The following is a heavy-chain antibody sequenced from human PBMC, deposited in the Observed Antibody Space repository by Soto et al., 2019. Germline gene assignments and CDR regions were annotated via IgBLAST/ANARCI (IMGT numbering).Heavy chain of an antibody. CDR3: ARSPTRYCSSTSCPGYYYGMDV. Sequence: QVQLVQSGAEVKKPGSSVKVSCKASGGTFSSYAISWVRQAPGQGLEWMGGIIPIFGTANYAQKFQGRVTITADESTSTAYMELSSLRSEDTAVYYCARSPTRYCSSTSCPGYYYGMDVWGQGTTVTVSS. CDR1: GGTFSSYA. D-gene: IGHD2-2*01. CDR2: IIPIFGTA. J-gene: IGHJ6*02. V-gene: IGHV1-69*01.